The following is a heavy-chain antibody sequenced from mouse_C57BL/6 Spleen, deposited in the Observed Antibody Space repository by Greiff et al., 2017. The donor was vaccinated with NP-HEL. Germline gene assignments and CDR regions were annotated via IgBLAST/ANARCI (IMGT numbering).Heavy chain of an antibody. D-gene: IGHD1-1*01. CDR2: IYPGDGDT. Sequence: QVQLQQSGPELVKPGASVKISCKASGYAFSSSWMNWVKQRPGKGLEWIGRIYPGDGDTNYNGKFKGKATLTADKSSSTAYTQLSSLTSEDSAVYFCARSGVITTVVATDYFDYWGQGTTLTVSS. CDR3: ARSGVITTVVATDYFDY. V-gene: IGHV1-82*01. CDR1: GYAFSSSW. J-gene: IGHJ2*01.